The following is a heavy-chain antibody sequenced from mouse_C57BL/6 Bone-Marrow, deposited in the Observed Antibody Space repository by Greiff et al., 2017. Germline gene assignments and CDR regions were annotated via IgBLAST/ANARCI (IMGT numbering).Heavy chain of an antibody. CDR2: IDPNSGGT. CDR3: ASRGITTVDHFDY. V-gene: IGHV1-72*01. J-gene: IGHJ2*01. CDR1: GYTFTSYW. D-gene: IGHD1-1*01. Sequence: QVQLQQSGAELVQPGASVQLSCKASGYTFTSYWMHWVKQRPGRGLEWIGRIDPNSGGTKYNEQFKSKDTLTVDKPSSTSYMQLSSLTSEYSAVYYCASRGITTVDHFDYWGQGTTLTVSS.